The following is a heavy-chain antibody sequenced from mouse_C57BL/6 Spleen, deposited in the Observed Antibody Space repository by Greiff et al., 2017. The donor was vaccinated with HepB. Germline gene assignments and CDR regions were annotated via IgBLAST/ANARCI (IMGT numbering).Heavy chain of an antibody. J-gene: IGHJ4*01. D-gene: IGHD1-1*01. V-gene: IGHV1-69*01. Sequence: QVQLQQPGAELVMPGASVKLSCKASGYTFTSYWMHWVKQRPGQGLEWIGEIDPSDSYTNYNQKFKGKSTLTVDKSSSTAYMQLSSLTSEDSAVYYFARATVVAPHAMDYWGQGTSVTVSS. CDR1: GYTFTSYW. CDR2: IDPSDSYT. CDR3: ARATVVAPHAMDY.